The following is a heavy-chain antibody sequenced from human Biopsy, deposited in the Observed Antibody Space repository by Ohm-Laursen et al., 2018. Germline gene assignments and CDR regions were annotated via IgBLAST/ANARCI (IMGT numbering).Heavy chain of an antibody. CDR2: ISETSSHI. D-gene: IGHD6-6*01. CDR1: GFSVSSYD. J-gene: IGHJ6*02. Sequence: SLRLSCEASGFSVSSYDMNWVRQAPGKGLEWISYISETSSHIYDADSARGRFTVARDIAKNSLYLQLNSLRVEDTAVYYCARDSSRRAREGGMDVWGQGTTVTVSS. CDR3: ARDSSRRAREGGMDV. V-gene: IGHV3-21*01.